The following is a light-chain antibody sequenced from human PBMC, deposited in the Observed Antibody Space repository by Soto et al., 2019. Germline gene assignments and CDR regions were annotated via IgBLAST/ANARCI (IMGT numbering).Light chain of an antibody. CDR1: QSVTSDY. CDR3: QHYGHALWA. J-gene: IGKJ1*01. CDR2: GAS. V-gene: IGKV3-20*01. Sequence: EVLVTQSPGTLSFSPGERATLSCRASQSVTSDYLAWYQQKPGQSPRLLMSGASRRATGVPDRFSGSGSGTDFTLTISRLEPEDFAVYYCQHYGHALWALGQGTKVDIK.